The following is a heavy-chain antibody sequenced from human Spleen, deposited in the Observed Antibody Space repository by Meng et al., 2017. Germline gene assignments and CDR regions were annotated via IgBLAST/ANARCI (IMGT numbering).Heavy chain of an antibody. CDR3: ARGPTTMAHDFDY. Sequence: QVTVKQWGAVLLKPSETLSLTCVVSGGSFSDYYWSWIRQPPGKGLEWIGEINHSGSTNYNPSLESRATISVDTSQNNLSLKLSSVTAADSAVYYCARGPTTMAHDFDYWGQGTLVTVSS. V-gene: IGHV4-34*01. CDR1: GGSFSDYY. CDR2: INHSGST. J-gene: IGHJ4*02. D-gene: IGHD4-11*01.